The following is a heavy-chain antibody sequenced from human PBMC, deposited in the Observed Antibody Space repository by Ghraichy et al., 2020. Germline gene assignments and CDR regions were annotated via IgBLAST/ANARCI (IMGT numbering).Heavy chain of an antibody. V-gene: IGHV3-7*03. Sequence: GGSLRLSCAASGFAFSSHYMTWVRQAPGKGLEWVANIKQDGSDTFYLDSVRGRFTISRDNAKNSLYLQMNSLRADDTAVYYCARERVLTGMGDDASDIWGQGTMVTVSS. J-gene: IGHJ3*02. CDR1: GFAFSSHY. D-gene: IGHD3-9*01. CDR3: ARERVLTGMGDDASDI. CDR2: IKQDGSDT.